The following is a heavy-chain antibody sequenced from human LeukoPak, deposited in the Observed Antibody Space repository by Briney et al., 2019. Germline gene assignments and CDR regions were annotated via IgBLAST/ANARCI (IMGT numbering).Heavy chain of an antibody. J-gene: IGHJ6*02. CDR1: GGSISSYY. CDR2: IYYSGST. D-gene: IGHD4-17*01. V-gene: IGHV4-59*01. CDR3: ARPQYGDYYYGMDV. Sequence: PSETLSLTCTVSGGSISSYYWSWIRQPPGKGLEWIGYIYYSGSTNYNPSHKSRVTISVDTSKNQFSLKLSSVTAADTAVYYCARPQYGDYYYGMDVWGQGTTVTVSS.